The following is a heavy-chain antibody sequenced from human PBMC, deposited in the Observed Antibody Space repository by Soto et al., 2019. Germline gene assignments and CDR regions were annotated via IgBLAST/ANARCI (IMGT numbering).Heavy chain of an antibody. D-gene: IGHD3-10*01. CDR3: ARLDNYYGSGSYPDY. CDR1: GYSFTSYW. V-gene: IGHV5-51*01. Sequence: PGESLKISCKGSGYSFTSYWIGWVRQMPGKGLEWMGIIYPGDSDTRYSPSFQGQVTISADKSISTAYLQWSSLKASDTAMYYCARLDNYYGSGSYPDYWGQGTLVTVSS. J-gene: IGHJ4*02. CDR2: IYPGDSDT.